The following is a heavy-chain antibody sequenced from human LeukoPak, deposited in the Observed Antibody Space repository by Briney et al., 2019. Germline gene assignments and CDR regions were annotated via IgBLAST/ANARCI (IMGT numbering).Heavy chain of an antibody. J-gene: IGHJ4*02. D-gene: IGHD3-3*01. Sequence: ASVKVSCKVSGYTLTELSMHWVRQAPGKGLEWMGGFDPEDGETIYAQKFQGRVTMTEDTSTDTAYMELSRLRSDDTAVYYCARDKVLRFLEWPQRGIDYWGQGTLVTVSS. CDR3: ARDKVLRFLEWPQRGIDY. V-gene: IGHV1-24*01. CDR2: FDPEDGET. CDR1: GYTLTELS.